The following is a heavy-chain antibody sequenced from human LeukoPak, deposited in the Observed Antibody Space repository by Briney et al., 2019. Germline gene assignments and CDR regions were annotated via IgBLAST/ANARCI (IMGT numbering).Heavy chain of an antibody. D-gene: IGHD3-10*01. CDR3: ARDRRPSTSGKSDY. CDR1: GYTFTSYD. CDR2: MNPNSGNT. Sequence: ASVKVSCKASGYTFTSYDINWVRQATGQGLEWMGWMNPNSGNTGYAQKFQGRVTMTRNTSISTAYMELSSLRSEDTAVYYCARDRRPSTSGKSDYWGQGTLVTVSS. V-gene: IGHV1-8*01. J-gene: IGHJ4*02.